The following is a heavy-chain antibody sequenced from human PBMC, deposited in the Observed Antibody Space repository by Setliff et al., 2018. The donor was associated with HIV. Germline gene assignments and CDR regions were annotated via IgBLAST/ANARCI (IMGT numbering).Heavy chain of an antibody. J-gene: IGHJ6*03. V-gene: IGHV3-21*01. CDR2: ISSSSSYI. CDR3: ARDLGGNSYYYYYYMDV. Sequence: PGGSLRLSCAASGLTFSSYSMNWVRQAPGKGLEWVSSISSSSSYIYYADSVKGRFTISRDNAKNSLYLQMNSLRAEDTAVYYCARDLGGNSYYYYYYMDVWGKGTTVTVSS. CDR1: GLTFSSYS. D-gene: IGHD2-21*02.